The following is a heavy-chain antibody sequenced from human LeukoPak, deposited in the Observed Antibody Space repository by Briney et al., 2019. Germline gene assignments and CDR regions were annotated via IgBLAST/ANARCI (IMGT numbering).Heavy chain of an antibody. CDR2: IYHSGST. V-gene: IGHV4-4*02. CDR3: AREPRYSSGWFWFDP. J-gene: IGHJ5*02. CDR1: GGSISSSNW. Sequence: SETLSLTCAVSGGSISSSNWWSWVRQPPGKGLEWIGEIYHSGSTNYNPSLKSRVTISVDKSKNQFSLKLSSVTAADTAVYYCAREPRYSSGWFWFDPWGQGTLVTVSS. D-gene: IGHD6-19*01.